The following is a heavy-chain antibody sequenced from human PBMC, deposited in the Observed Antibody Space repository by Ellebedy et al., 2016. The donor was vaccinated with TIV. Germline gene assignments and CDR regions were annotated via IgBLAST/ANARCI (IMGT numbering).Heavy chain of an antibody. CDR2: IWYDGSNK. D-gene: IGHD2-2*01. J-gene: IGHJ4*02. Sequence: GGSLRLSXAASGFAFSSYGVHWVRQAPGKGLEWVAVIWYDGSNKYYADSVKGRFTISRDNSKNTLYLQMNSLRAEDTAVYYCAKDESVVVPAAMQFFLDYWGQGTLVTVSS. CDR3: AKDESVVVPAAMQFFLDY. V-gene: IGHV3-30*02. CDR1: GFAFSSYG.